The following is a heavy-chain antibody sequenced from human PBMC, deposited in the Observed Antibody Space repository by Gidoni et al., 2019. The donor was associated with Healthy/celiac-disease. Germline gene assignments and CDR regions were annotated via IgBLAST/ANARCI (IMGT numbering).Heavy chain of an antibody. V-gene: IGHV4-39*01. CDR2: IYYSGRT. CDR3: ASIDSSDWYFDL. D-gene: IGHD2-21*01. J-gene: IGHJ2*01. CDR1: GGSISSSSYY. Sequence: QLQLQESGPGLVKPSETLSLTCTVSGGSISSSSYYWGWIRQPPGKGLEWIGSIYYSGRTYYNPSLKSRVTISVDTSKNQFSLKLSSVTAADTAVYYCASIDSSDWYFDLWGRGTLVTVSS.